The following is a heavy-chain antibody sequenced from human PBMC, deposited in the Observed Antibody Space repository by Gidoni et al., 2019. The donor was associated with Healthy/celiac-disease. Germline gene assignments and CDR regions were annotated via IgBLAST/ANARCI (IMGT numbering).Heavy chain of an antibody. V-gene: IGHV3-30-3*01. Sequence: QVQLVESGGGLVKPGRSLRLSCAASGFTFSRYAMHWVRQAPGKGLEWVAVISYDGSNKYYADSVKGRFTISRDNSKNTLYLQMNSLRAEDTAVYYCARGAYSSGWYPGYFDYWGQGTLVTVSS. D-gene: IGHD6-19*01. CDR3: ARGAYSSGWYPGYFDY. CDR2: ISYDGSNK. J-gene: IGHJ4*02. CDR1: GFTFSRYA.